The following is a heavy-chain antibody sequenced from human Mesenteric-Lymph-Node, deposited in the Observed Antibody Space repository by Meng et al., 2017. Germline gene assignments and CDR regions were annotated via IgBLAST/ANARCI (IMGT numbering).Heavy chain of an antibody. CDR2: IYHSGST. J-gene: IGHJ4*02. V-gene: IGHV4-38-2*02. CDR3: ARGIDY. CDR1: GYSISSGYY. Sequence: SETLSLTCTVSGYSISSGYYWGWIRQPPGKGLEWIGSIYHSGSTYYNPSLKSRVTISVDTSKNQFSLKLSSVTAADTAVYYCARGIDYWGQGTLVTVSS.